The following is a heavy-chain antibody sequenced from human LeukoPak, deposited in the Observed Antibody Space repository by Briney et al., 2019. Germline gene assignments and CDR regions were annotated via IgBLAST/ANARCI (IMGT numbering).Heavy chain of an antibody. Sequence: ASVKVSCKAPGYTFTSYGISWVRQAPGQGLEWMGWISAYNGNTNYAQKLQGRVTMTTDTSTSTAYMELRSLRSDDTAVYYCARTYGSGSYWPFDYWGQGTLVTVSS. D-gene: IGHD3-10*01. CDR3: ARTYGSGSYWPFDY. CDR2: ISAYNGNT. J-gene: IGHJ4*02. CDR1: GYTFTSYG. V-gene: IGHV1-18*01.